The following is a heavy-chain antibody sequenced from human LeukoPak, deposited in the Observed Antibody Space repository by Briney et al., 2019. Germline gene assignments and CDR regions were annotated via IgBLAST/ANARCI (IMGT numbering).Heavy chain of an antibody. CDR1: GFTFGDHA. J-gene: IGHJ6*02. D-gene: IGHD1-1*01. CDR2: IRSRGYGGTT. CDR3: TRGPTGQWIHNGMDV. Sequence: GGSLRLSCTTSGFTFGDHAMSWVRQAPGKGLEWVGFIRSRGYGGTTEYAASVKGRFSISRDDSKNIAYLEMNGLKTEDTASYYCTRGPTGQWIHNGMDVWGHGTTVIVSS. V-gene: IGHV3-49*04.